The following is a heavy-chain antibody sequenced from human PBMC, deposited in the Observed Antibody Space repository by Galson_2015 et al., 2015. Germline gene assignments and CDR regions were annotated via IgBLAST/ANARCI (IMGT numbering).Heavy chain of an antibody. D-gene: IGHD3-22*01. CDR1: GGSISSSNW. V-gene: IGHV4-4*02. CDR3: AVTYYYDSSGQANY. J-gene: IGHJ4*02. CDR2: IYHSGST. Sequence: SETLSLTCAVSGGSISSSNWWRWVRQPPGKGLEWIGEIYHSGSTNYDPSLKSRVAISVDKSKNQFSLKLSSVTAADTAVYYCAVTYYYDSSGQANYWGQGTLVTVSS.